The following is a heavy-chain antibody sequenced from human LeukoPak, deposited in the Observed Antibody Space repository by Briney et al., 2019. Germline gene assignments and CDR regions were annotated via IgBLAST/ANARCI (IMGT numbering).Heavy chain of an antibody. Sequence: PGGSLRLSCAASGFTFSNYWMYWVRQAPGRGPLWVSRISGDGITTYYAGSVEGRFTISRDNAKNTLYLQMHSLRAEDSAVYYCARGFYGSGNSWGHGTLVTVSS. V-gene: IGHV3-74*01. J-gene: IGHJ4*01. CDR1: GFTFSNYW. D-gene: IGHD3-10*01. CDR2: ISGDGITT. CDR3: ARGFYGSGNS.